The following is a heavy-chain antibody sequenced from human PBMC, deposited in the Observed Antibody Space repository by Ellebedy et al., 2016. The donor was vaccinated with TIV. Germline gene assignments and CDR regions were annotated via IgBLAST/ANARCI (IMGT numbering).Heavy chain of an antibody. V-gene: IGHV3-30*18. CDR1: GFTFSSYG. CDR2: ISYDGSNK. D-gene: IGHD3-9*01. Sequence: GESLKISCAASGFTFSSYGMHWVRQAPGKGLEWVAVISYDGSNKYYADSVKGRFTISRDNSKNTLYLQMNSLRAEDTAVYYCAKGESILRYFDWLTHWGQGTLVTVSS. CDR3: AKGESILRYFDWLTH. J-gene: IGHJ5*02.